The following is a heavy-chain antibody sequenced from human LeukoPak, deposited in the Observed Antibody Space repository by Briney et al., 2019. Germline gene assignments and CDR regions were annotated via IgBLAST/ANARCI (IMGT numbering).Heavy chain of an antibody. CDR1: GFTFSNYG. V-gene: IGHV3-33*08. J-gene: IGHJ4*02. CDR2: IRYDGSNK. CDR3: ARQLLWFGDEDY. D-gene: IGHD3-10*01. Sequence: GTSLRLSCAASGFTFSNYGMHWVRQAPGKGLEWVAFIRYDGSNKYYADSVKGRFTISRDNAKNSLYLQMNSLRAEDTAVYYCARQLLWFGDEDYWGQGTLVTVSS.